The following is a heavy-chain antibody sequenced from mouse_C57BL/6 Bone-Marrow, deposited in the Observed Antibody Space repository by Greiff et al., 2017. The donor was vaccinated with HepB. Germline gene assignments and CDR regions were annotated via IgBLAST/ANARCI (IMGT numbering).Heavy chain of an antibody. Sequence: EVQLVESGAGLVKPGGSLKLSCAASGFTFTSYAMSWVRQTPEKRLEWVATISDGGSYTYYPDNVKGRFTISRDNAKNNLYLQMSHLKSEDTAMYYCARHYYGSSLDYWGQGTTLTVSS. V-gene: IGHV5-4*01. CDR3: ARHYYGSSLDY. CDR1: GFTFTSYA. J-gene: IGHJ2*01. CDR2: ISDGGSYT. D-gene: IGHD1-1*01.